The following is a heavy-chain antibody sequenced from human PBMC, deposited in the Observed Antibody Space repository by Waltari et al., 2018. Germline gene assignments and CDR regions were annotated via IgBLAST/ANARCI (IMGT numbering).Heavy chain of an antibody. Sequence: QLQLQESGPGLVKPSETLSLTCTVSGGSISSSSYYWGWIRQPPGKGLEWIGSIHYIGSTYSNPSLKGRVTMSMDTSKNQFSLDLSSVTAADTAVYYCARAVPDIVVIPAAKFDYWGQGTLVAVSS. D-gene: IGHD2-2*01. CDR1: GGSISSSSYY. V-gene: IGHV4-39*07. CDR2: IHYIGST. J-gene: IGHJ4*02. CDR3: ARAVPDIVVIPAAKFDY.